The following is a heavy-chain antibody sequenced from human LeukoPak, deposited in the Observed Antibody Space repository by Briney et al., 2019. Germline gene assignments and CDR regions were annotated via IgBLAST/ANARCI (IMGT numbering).Heavy chain of an antibody. CDR2: MNPNSGNT. D-gene: IGHD2-15*01. J-gene: IGHJ6*02. Sequence: GASVKVSCKASGYIFSSYDIYWVRQATGQGLEWMGWMNPNSGNTGYAQKLQGRVTMTRNTSINTAYMELSSLTSDDTAVYYCASVGVVADYGLDVWGQGTTVTVSS. V-gene: IGHV1-8*01. CDR3: ASVGVVADYGLDV. CDR1: GYIFSSYD.